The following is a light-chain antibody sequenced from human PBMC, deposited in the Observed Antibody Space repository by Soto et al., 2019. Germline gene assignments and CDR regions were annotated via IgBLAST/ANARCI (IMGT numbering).Light chain of an antibody. V-gene: IGLV1-40*01. J-gene: IGLJ3*02. CDR2: GNS. CDR3: QSYDSGLSGSV. Sequence: QSVLTQPPSVSGAPGQRVTISCTGTSSYIGAGYDVHWYQQLPGTAPKLLIYGNSNRPSGVPDRFSGSKSGTSVSLAITGLQAEDEADYYCQSYDSGLSGSVFGGGTKVTVL. CDR1: SSYIGAGYD.